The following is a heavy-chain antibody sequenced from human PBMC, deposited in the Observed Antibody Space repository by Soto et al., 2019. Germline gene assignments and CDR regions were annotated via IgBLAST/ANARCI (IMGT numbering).Heavy chain of an antibody. Sequence: SETLSLTCAVYGGSFVGYYWSCSRHPAFKWLEWIGEINHSGSTNYNPSLKSRVTISVDTSKNQFSLKLSSVTAADTAVYYCARAPYSSSWYYYYYGMDVWGQGTTVTVSS. D-gene: IGHD6-13*01. V-gene: IGHV4-34*01. CDR1: GGSFVGYY. CDR3: ARAPYSSSWYYYYYGMDV. CDR2: INHSGST. J-gene: IGHJ6*02.